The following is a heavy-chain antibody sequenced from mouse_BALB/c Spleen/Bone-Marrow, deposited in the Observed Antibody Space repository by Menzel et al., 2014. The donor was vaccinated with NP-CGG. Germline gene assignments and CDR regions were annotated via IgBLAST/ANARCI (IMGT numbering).Heavy chain of an antibody. Sequence: VQLQQSGAELVKPGALVRLSCKASGYSFTTYWIHWVKQRPGQGLEWIGEINPSNGRTNYNEKFKSKATLTVDKSSSTAYMQLSSLTSEDSAVYYCARYDGPAWFAYWGQGTLVTVSA. CDR1: GYSFTTYW. J-gene: IGHJ3*01. D-gene: IGHD2-3*01. CDR3: ARYDGPAWFAY. V-gene: IGHV1S81*02. CDR2: INPSNGRT.